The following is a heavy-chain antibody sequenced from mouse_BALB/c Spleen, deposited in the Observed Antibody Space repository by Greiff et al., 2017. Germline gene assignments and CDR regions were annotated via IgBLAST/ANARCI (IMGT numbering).Heavy chain of an antibody. V-gene: IGHV5-6-5*01. CDR2: ISSGGST. D-gene: IGHD2-14*01. CDR3: ARGLDRYDDYAMDY. CDR1: GFTFSSYA. J-gene: IGHJ4*01. Sequence: EVQVVESGGGLVKPGGSLKLSCAASGFTFSSYAMSWVRQTPEKRLEWVASISSGGSTYYPDSVKGRFTISRDNARNILYLQMSSLRSEDTAMYYCARGLDRYDDYAMDYWGQGTSVTVSS.